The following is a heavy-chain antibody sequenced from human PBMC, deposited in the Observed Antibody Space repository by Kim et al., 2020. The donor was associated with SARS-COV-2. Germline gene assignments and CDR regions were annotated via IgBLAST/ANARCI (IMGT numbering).Heavy chain of an antibody. CDR1: GFTFKNYA. CDR3: VKDGEALVVPIAIRYYFYGMDV. Sequence: GGSLRLSCAASGFTFKNYAMTWVRQAPGKGLEWVSVISADGGTSYSAVSVQGRFTISRDNSKDMVFLQMNGLRVEDTAVYYCVKDGEALVVPIAIRYYFYGMDVWGRGTTVTVSS. CDR2: ISADGGTS. D-gene: IGHD2-21*01. J-gene: IGHJ6*02. V-gene: IGHV3-23*01.